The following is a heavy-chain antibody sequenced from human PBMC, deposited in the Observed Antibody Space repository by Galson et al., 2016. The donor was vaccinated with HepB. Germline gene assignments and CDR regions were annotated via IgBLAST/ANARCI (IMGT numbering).Heavy chain of an antibody. D-gene: IGHD2/OR15-2a*01. Sequence: SVKVSCKASGCTFTTSGISWVRQAPGQGLEWMGWISTYSGNTKYAQKFQSGLTLTTDSSTTTAYMELRSLRFDDTALYYCARDVQYRFDSWGQGTLVTVSS. CDR1: GCTFTTSG. CDR3: ARDVQYRFDS. J-gene: IGHJ4*02. V-gene: IGHV1-18*01. CDR2: ISTYSGNT.